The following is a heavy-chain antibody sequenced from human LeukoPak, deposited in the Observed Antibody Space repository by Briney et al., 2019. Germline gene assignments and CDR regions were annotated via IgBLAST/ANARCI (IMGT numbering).Heavy chain of an antibody. D-gene: IGHD4-23*01. V-gene: IGHV4-34*01. J-gene: IGHJ4*02. Sequence: SETLSLTCAVYGGSFSGYYWSWIRQPPGKGLEWIGEINHSGSTNYNPSLKSRVTISVDTSKNQFSLKLSSATAADTAVYYCARASHARTTVASGTYYFDYWGQGTLVTVSS. CDR3: ARASHARTTVASGTYYFDY. CDR1: GGSFSGYY. CDR2: INHSGST.